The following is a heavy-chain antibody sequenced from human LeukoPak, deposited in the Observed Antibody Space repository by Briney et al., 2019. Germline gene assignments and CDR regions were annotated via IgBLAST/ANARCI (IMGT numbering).Heavy chain of an antibody. CDR1: GFTFSSYW. J-gene: IGHJ4*03. V-gene: IGHV3-74*01. Sequence: GGSLRLSCAASGFTFSSYWMHWVRQAPGKGLVWVSRIDSDGSSTIYAASVKGRFTISRDNAKNTLYLQMNSLKVEDTAVYYCARDEGDQWQPLDYWGQGTTVTVSS. CDR2: IDSDGSST. D-gene: IGHD6-19*01. CDR3: ARDEGDQWQPLDY.